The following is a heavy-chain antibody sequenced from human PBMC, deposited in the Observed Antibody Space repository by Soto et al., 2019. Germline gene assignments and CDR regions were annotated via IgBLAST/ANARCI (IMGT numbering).Heavy chain of an antibody. CDR3: AKGRIVVVPAANPELYYFDY. V-gene: IGHV3-23*01. CDR2: ISGSGGST. Sequence: GGSLRLSCAASGFTFSSYAMSWVRQAPGKGLEWVSAISGSGGSTYYADSVKGRFTIPRDNSKNTRYLQMNSLRAEDTAVYYCAKGRIVVVPAANPELYYFDYWGQGTLVTVSS. D-gene: IGHD2-2*01. J-gene: IGHJ4*02. CDR1: GFTFSSYA.